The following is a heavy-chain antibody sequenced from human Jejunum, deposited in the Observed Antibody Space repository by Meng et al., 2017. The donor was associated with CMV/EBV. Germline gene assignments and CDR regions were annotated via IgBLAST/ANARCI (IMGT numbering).Heavy chain of an antibody. D-gene: IGHD6-6*01. Sequence: QVQLQASGPRVVKPSQPLSLTGTVSGGSINSGEYYWSWIRQPPGKGLEWIGYIFYSGSTYYNPSLKSRLTISVDTSKNQFSLNLTSVTAADTAVYYCARVSLRQTIFDYWGQGTLVTVSS. CDR1: GGSINSGEYY. CDR2: IFYSGST. V-gene: IGHV4-30-4*08. CDR3: ARVSLRQTIFDY. J-gene: IGHJ4*02.